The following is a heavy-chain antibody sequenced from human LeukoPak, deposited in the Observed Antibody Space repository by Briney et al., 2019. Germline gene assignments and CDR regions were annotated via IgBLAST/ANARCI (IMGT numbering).Heavy chain of an antibody. Sequence: SVKVSCKASGGTFSSFAISWVRQAPGQGLEWMGGIIPIFGTPNYAQKFQDRVTITADKSTSTAYMELSNLRSEDTAVYYCARGWENYHYYYYMDVWGKGTTVTVSS. CDR1: GGTFSSFA. CDR2: IIPIFGTP. CDR3: ARGWENYHYYYYMDV. D-gene: IGHD1-26*01. J-gene: IGHJ6*03. V-gene: IGHV1-69*06.